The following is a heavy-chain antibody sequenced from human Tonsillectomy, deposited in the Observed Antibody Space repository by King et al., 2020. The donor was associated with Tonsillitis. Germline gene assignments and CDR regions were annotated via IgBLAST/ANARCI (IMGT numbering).Heavy chain of an antibody. CDR1: GFTFSTYA. CDR2: ISGRDTRT. V-gene: IGHV3-23*04. D-gene: IGHD1-26*01. Sequence: VQLVESGGGLVQPGGSLRLSCEASGFTFSTYAMSLVRQAPGKGPEWVSAISGRDTRTFYADSVKGRFTISRDDSKNTVSLQMSSLRAEDTAVYYCAKESPYSGNYRFYYFDYWGQGTLVTVSS. J-gene: IGHJ4*02. CDR3: AKESPYSGNYRFYYFDY.